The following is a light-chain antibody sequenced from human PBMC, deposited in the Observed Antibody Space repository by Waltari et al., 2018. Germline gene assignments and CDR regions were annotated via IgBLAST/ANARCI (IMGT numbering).Light chain of an antibody. V-gene: IGLV6-57*04. CDR2: EDS. CDR3: QSYDSSTNWV. Sequence: FVLTQPHSVSESPGKTVTISCTRSSCSIPSNFVQWSQQRPGSAPTPVIYEDSHRPSGVPDRFSGSFDSSSNSAYLTISGLKTEDEADYFCQSYDSSTNWVFGGGTKLTVL. J-gene: IGLJ3*02. CDR1: SCSIPSNF.